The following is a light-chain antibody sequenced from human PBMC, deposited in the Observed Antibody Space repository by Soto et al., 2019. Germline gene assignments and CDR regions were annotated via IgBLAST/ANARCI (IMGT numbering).Light chain of an antibody. Sequence: DIQMTQSPSTLSASVGDRVSITCRASQSISRQLAWYQQKPGKAPNLLIYQASNLETGVPSRFTGSGSGTEFTLTISSLQPEDFATYYCLQHNSYPYTFGQGTKLEIK. CDR3: LQHNSYPYT. CDR2: QAS. J-gene: IGKJ2*01. V-gene: IGKV1-5*03. CDR1: QSISRQ.